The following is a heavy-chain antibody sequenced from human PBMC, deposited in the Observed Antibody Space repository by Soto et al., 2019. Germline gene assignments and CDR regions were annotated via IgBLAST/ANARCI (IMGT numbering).Heavy chain of an antibody. CDR1: GGSNSSGGCY. V-gene: IGHV4-61*08. D-gene: IGHD2-2*01. Sequence: SETLSHTCTVSGGSNSSGGCYWSWIRQHPGKGLERIGYIYYSGSTNYNPSLKSRVTISVDTSKNQFSLKLSSVTAADTAVYYCATTKRNCISTSCHLYFDYWGQGTLVTVSS. CDR3: ATTKRNCISTSCHLYFDY. J-gene: IGHJ4*02. CDR2: IYYSGST.